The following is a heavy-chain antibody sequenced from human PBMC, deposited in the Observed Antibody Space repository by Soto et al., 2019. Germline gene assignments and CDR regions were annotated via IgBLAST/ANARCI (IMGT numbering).Heavy chain of an antibody. V-gene: IGHV3-23*01. CDR3: AKVRGLQRRSMVRGVLHDY. J-gene: IGHJ4*02. Sequence: EVQLLESGGGLVQPGGSLRLSCAASGFTFSSYAMSWVRQAPGKGLEWVSAISGSGGSTYYADSVKGRFTISRDNSKNTLYLQMNSLRAEDTAVYYCAKVRGLQRRSMVRGVLHDYWGQGTLVTVSS. CDR2: ISGSGGST. CDR1: GFTFSSYA. D-gene: IGHD3-10*01.